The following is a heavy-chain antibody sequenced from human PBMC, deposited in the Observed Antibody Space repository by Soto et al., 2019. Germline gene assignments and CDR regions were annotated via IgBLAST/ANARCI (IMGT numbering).Heavy chain of an antibody. V-gene: IGHV4-30-2*01. J-gene: IGHJ6*02. D-gene: IGHD3-22*01. Sequence: QLQLQESGSGLVKPSQTLSLTCAVSGGSISSGGYSWSWIRQPPGKGLEWIGYIYHSGSTYYNPSLKSRVTISVDRSKNQFSLKLSSVTAADTAVYYCARDGYDSSGYYLNGMDVWGQGTTVTVSS. CDR1: GGSISSGGYS. CDR2: IYHSGST. CDR3: ARDGYDSSGYYLNGMDV.